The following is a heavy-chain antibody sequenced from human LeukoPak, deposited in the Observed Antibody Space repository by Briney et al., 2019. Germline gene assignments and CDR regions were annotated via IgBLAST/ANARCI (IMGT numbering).Heavy chain of an antibody. CDR2: SNPSGGSP. CDR3: ARGVETGGSFDY. D-gene: IGHD1-26*01. Sequence: ASVTVSCKASEYTFTSDYIHWVRQAPGRGLEWMGISNPSGGSPRYAQKFQGRITLTRDTSTGTVYMEVSSLRSEDTAVYYCARGVETGGSFDYWGQGTLVTVSS. V-gene: IGHV1-46*01. CDR1: EYTFTSDY. J-gene: IGHJ4*02.